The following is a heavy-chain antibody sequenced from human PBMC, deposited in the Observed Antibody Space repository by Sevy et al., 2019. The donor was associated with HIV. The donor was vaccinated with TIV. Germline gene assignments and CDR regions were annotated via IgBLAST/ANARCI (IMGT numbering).Heavy chain of an antibody. CDR3: TNSGSYYSHYYYYGMDV. J-gene: IGHJ6*02. Sequence: GGSLRLSCTASGFTFGDYAMSWFRQAPGKGLEWVGFIRSKAYGGTTEYAASVKGRFTISRDDSKSIAYLQMNSLKTGDTAVYYCTNSGSYYSHYYYYGMDVWGQGTTVTVSS. CDR2: IRSKAYGGTT. D-gene: IGHD1-26*01. V-gene: IGHV3-49*03. CDR1: GFTFGDYA.